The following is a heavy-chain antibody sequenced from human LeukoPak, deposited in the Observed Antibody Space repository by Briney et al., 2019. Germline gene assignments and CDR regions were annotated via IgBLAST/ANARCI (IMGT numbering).Heavy chain of an antibody. J-gene: IGHJ4*02. CDR1: GFTFSSSW. CDR2: IKQDGSEK. Sequence: GGSLRLSCAASGFTFSSSWVSWVRQAPGKGLEWVANIKQDGSEKYYVDSVKGRSTISRDNAKNSPDLQMNSLRVEDTAVYYCAREIQMYSSVPFDYWGQGTLVTVSS. CDR3: AREIQMYSSVPFDY. V-gene: IGHV3-7*01. D-gene: IGHD3-22*01.